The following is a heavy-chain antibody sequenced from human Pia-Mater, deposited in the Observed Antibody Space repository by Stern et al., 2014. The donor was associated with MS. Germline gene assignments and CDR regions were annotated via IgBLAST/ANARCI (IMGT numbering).Heavy chain of an antibody. CDR3: ARTDILLLDY. Sequence: QVQLQESGPGLVRPSQTLSLTCTVSGGSISRDDHYWSWVRQPPGKGLEWLGYISYSGSSYFNPSLKHRATMSVDTSKNQFSLKLKSVTAADTAVYYCARTDILLLDYWGQGALVTVSS. J-gene: IGHJ4*02. D-gene: IGHD3-22*01. CDR1: GGSISRDDHY. V-gene: IGHV4-30-4*01. CDR2: ISYSGSS.